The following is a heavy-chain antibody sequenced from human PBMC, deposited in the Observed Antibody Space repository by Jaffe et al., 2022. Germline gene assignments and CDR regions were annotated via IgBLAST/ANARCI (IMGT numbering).Heavy chain of an antibody. CDR3: ARLGGSGPRGWFDP. CDR1: GGSISSDY. J-gene: IGHJ5*02. Sequence: QVQLQESGPGLVKPSETLSLTCSVSGGSISSDYWSWIRQPPGKGLEWIGYIYNRGNTNYNPSLQSRVTISVDTSKNQFSLRLSSVTAADTAVYYCARLGGSGPRGWFDPWGQGTLVTVSS. V-gene: IGHV4-59*01. CDR2: IYNRGNT. D-gene: IGHD3-10*01.